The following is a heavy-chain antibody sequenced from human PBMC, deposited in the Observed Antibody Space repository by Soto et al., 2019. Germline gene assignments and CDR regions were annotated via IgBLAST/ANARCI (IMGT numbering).Heavy chain of an antibody. Sequence: PAETLSLTCAVSGGSISSSNWWSWVRQPPGKGLEWIGEIYHSGSTNYNPSLKSRVTISVDKSKNQFSLKLSSVTAADTAVYYCARGRTVTRKYLDWFDPWGQGTLVTVSS. J-gene: IGHJ5*02. D-gene: IGHD4-17*01. CDR3: ARGRTVTRKYLDWFDP. CDR1: GGSISSSNW. V-gene: IGHV4-4*02. CDR2: IYHSGST.